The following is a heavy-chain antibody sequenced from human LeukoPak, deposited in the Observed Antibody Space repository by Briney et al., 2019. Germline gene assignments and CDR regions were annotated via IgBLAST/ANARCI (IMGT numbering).Heavy chain of an antibody. J-gene: IGHJ3*02. CDR1: GYTFTTYG. CDR3: ARDTSYDFWSDPTELFDI. V-gene: IGHV1-18*01. Sequence: ASVKVSCKASGYTFTTYGISWMRQAPGQGLEWVGWVSGHNGNKSYAQKLQGRVTMTTDTSTSTAYMELRSLRSDDTAVYYCARDTSYDFWSDPTELFDIWGQGTMVTVSS. CDR2: VSGHNGNK. D-gene: IGHD3-3*01.